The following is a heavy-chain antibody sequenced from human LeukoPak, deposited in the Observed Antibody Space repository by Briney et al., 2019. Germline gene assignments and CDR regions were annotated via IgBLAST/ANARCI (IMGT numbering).Heavy chain of an antibody. Sequence: PSETLSLTCTVSGGSISSYYWSWIRQPPGKGLEWIGYIYYSGCTNYNPSLKGRVTISVDTSKNQFSLKLSSVTAADTAVYYCASIAAPWGVVDYGAQGPLSTVS. D-gene: IGHD6-6*01. V-gene: IGHV4-59*01. CDR2: IYYSGCT. CDR3: ASIAAPWGVVDY. J-gene: IGHJ4*02. CDR1: GGSISSYY.